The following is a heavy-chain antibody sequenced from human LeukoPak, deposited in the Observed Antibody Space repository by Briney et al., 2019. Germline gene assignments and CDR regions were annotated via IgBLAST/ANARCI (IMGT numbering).Heavy chain of an antibody. CDR2: LSHSGSS. Sequence: SQTLSLTCTVSGGSISSGGYYWSWIRRPPGRGLEWIAYLSHSGSSDSNPSLTSRVTTLVDTSKNQFSLKLTSVTAADTAVYYCARARYANAWYAFDIWGHGTMVTVSS. J-gene: IGHJ3*02. V-gene: IGHV4-61*08. CDR1: GGSISSGGYY. CDR3: ARARYANAWYAFDI. D-gene: IGHD2-2*01.